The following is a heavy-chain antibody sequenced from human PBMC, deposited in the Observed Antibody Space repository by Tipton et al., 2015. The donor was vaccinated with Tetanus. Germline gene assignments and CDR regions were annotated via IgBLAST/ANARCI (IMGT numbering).Heavy chain of an antibody. Sequence: LGHYGIHWVRQSPGKGLEWVALIWYDGSKRHFADSVKGRFTISRDNSENTAYLHMNSLRPEDTAVYYCARTGYCGSASCYLRAYDVWGQGAVVAVSP. CDR3: ARTGYCGSASCYLRAYDV. J-gene: IGHJ3*01. V-gene: IGHV3-33*01. CDR2: IWYDGSKR. D-gene: IGHD2-15*01. CDR1: LGHYG.